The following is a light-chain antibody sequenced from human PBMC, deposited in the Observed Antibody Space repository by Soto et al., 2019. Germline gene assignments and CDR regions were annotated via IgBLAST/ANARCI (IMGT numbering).Light chain of an antibody. J-gene: IGKJ1*01. CDR1: QDIQNE. Sequence: AIQMTQSPSSLSASVGDRVTIACRASQDIQNELGWYQQKPGKAPTVLIYGASTLQSGVPSRFSGGGSGTDFTLTISSLQPEDFATYYCLQDHNYPRTFGQGTKVEIK. V-gene: IGKV1-6*01. CDR2: GAS. CDR3: LQDHNYPRT.